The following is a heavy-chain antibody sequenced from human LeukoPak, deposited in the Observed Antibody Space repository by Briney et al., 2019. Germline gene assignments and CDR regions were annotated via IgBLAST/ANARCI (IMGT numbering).Heavy chain of an antibody. CDR2: INHSGST. CDR1: GGSFSGYY. Sequence: SETLSLTCAVYGGSFSGYYWSWIRQPPGKGLEWIGEINHSGSTNYNPSLKSRVTISVDTSKNQFSLQLNSVTPEDTAVYYCASSYVVVINLRFRAVGAFDIWGQGTMVTVSS. J-gene: IGHJ3*02. V-gene: IGHV4-34*01. D-gene: IGHD3-22*01. CDR3: ASSYVVVINLRFRAVGAFDI.